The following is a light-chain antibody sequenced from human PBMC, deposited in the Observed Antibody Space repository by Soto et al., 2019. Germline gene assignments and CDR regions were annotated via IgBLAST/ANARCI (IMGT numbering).Light chain of an antibody. Sequence: QSVLTQPPSASGTPGQRVTISCSGSSSNIGSNTVNWYQQLPGTAPKLLIYSNNQRPSGVPDRFSGSKSGTSASLAISGLQSEDEADYYCAAWDDSLNGPSVFGTGTNVTVL. J-gene: IGLJ1*01. CDR1: SSNIGSNT. V-gene: IGLV1-44*01. CDR2: SNN. CDR3: AAWDDSLNGPSV.